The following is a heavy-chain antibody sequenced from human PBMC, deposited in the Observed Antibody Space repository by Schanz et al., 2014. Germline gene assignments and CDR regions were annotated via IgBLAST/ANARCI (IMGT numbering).Heavy chain of an antibody. CDR1: GFTFSSYA. D-gene: IGHD1-20*01. J-gene: IGHJ6*02. CDR3: ARRITGTHHNPYYHGMDV. Sequence: EVQLLESGGGLVQPGGSLRLSCAASGFTFSSYAMSWVRQAPGKGLEWVSAISGSGETTYYADSVKGLFTISRDNTKNALYLQMNSMRAESTAVYYCARRITGTHHNPYYHGMDVWGQGTTVTVSS. V-gene: IGHV3-23*01. CDR2: ISGSGETT.